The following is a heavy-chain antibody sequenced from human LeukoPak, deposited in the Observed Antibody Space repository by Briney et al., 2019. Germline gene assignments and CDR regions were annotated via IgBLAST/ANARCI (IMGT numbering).Heavy chain of an antibody. Sequence: SQTLSLTCTVSGGSISSDDYYWSWIRQPAGKGLEWIGRIYFSGNTHYIPSLQSRVTISVDTSKNQFSLKLSSVTAADTAVYYCARTSASGATYFDYWGQGALVTVSS. CDR1: GGSISSDDYY. CDR2: IYFSGNT. D-gene: IGHD1-26*01. J-gene: IGHJ4*02. V-gene: IGHV4-61*02. CDR3: ARTSASGATYFDY.